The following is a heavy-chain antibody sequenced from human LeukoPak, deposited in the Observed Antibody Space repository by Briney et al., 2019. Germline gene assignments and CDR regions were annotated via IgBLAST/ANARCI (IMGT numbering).Heavy chain of an antibody. Sequence: SETLSLTCTVSGGSISSYYWSWIRQPAGKGLEWIGEINHSGSTNYNPSLKSRVTISVDTSKNQFSLKLSSVTAADTAVYYCARSRYDSSAHLAHDYWGQGTLVTVSS. D-gene: IGHD3-22*01. J-gene: IGHJ4*02. CDR3: ARSRYDSSAHLAHDY. V-gene: IGHV4-34*01. CDR2: INHSGST. CDR1: GGSISSYY.